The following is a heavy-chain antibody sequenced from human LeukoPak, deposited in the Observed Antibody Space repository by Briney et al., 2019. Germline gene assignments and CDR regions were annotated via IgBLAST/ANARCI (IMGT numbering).Heavy chain of an antibody. CDR2: ITGGGET. CDR3: AKANWVSNADAVW. D-gene: IGHD1-1*01. Sequence: GGSLRLSCAASGFSFSNYAMSWVRQAPARGPGWVSSITGGGETFYADSVKGRFTLSRDDSRNTVYLQLNNLRVEDTAIYYCAKANWVSNADAVWWGQGTQVTVSS. J-gene: IGHJ4*02. CDR1: GFSFSNYA. V-gene: IGHV3-23*01.